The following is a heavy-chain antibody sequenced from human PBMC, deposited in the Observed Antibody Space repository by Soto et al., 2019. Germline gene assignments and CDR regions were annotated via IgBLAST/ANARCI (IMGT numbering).Heavy chain of an antibody. D-gene: IGHD2-21*02. Sequence: SETLSLTCAVYGGSFSGYYWSWIRQPPGEGLEWIGEINHSGSTNYNPSLKSRVTISVDTSKNQFSLKLSSVTAADTAVYYCARDHEVVTAIRTAGGLYYWGQGTLGTVSS. J-gene: IGHJ4*02. CDR1: GGSFSGYY. V-gene: IGHV4-34*01. CDR2: INHSGST. CDR3: ARDHEVVTAIRTAGGLYY.